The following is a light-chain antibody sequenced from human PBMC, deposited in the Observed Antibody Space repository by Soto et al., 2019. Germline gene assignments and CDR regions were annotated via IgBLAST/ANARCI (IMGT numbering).Light chain of an antibody. CDR2: GAS. J-gene: IGKJ1*01. CDR3: QQYFAYPRT. CDR1: QGLGSN. Sequence: AIRMTQSPSSFSASTGDRVTITCRASQGLGSNLAWYQQKPGRAPKLLIYGASTLETGVPSRCSGSGSGTDFTLTIASLQSEDFATYYCQQYFAYPRTFGQGTKV. V-gene: IGKV1-8*01.